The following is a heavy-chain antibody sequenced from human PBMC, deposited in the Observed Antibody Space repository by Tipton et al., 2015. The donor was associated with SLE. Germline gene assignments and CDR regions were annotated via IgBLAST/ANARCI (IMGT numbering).Heavy chain of an antibody. CDR3: AAPLQSGKLLIRTGF. CDR1: GDSISPYY. V-gene: IGHV4-59*01. J-gene: IGHJ4*02. D-gene: IGHD1-14*01. CDR2: VYYSGIT. Sequence: TLSLTCNVSGDSISPYYWSWIRQPPGKGLEWIAYVYYSGITKYNPSLKSRVTISLDTSKKQFSLTVTSVTAADTAVYYCAAPLQSGKLLIRTGFWGPGALVTVSS.